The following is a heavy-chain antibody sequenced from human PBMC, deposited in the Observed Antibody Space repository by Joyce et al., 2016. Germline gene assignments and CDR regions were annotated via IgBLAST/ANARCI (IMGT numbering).Heavy chain of an antibody. Sequence: QVQLQQSGPGLVKPSPILSLTCAISGDFVSSNSAAWNWIRQSPSRGLEWVVRTFYRSKWYNDYAVSVRNRININPDTSKNLFSLHRNSLTPEDTAVYYCARDAGFSLDALDIWGQGTMVTVSS. CDR2: TFYRSKWYN. V-gene: IGHV6-1*01. CDR1: GDFVSSNSAA. J-gene: IGHJ3*02. D-gene: IGHD3-3*01. CDR3: ARDAGFSLDALDI.